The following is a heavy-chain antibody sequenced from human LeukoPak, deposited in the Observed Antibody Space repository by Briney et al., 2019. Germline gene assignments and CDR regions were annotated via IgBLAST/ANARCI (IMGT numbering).Heavy chain of an antibody. D-gene: IGHD4-17*01. CDR3: TTEGDYGDYYDY. V-gene: IGHV3-15*01. Sequence: GGSLRLSCAASGFTFSNAWMSWVRQAPGRGLEWVGRIKSKTDGGTTDYAAPVKGRFTISRNDSKNTLYLQMNSLKTEDTAVYYCTTEGDYGDYYDYWGQGTLVTVSS. CDR2: IKSKTDGGTT. J-gene: IGHJ4*02. CDR1: GFTFSNAW.